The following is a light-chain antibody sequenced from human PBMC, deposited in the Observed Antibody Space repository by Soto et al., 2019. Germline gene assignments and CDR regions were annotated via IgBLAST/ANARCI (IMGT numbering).Light chain of an antibody. CDR3: QQYNTYPWT. J-gene: IGKJ1*01. V-gene: IGKV1-16*02. CDR1: QDIGSY. Sequence: DIQMTQSPSSLSASVGDRVTITCRASQDIGSYLAWFQQKPGKAPKSSTYVASSFQSGVPSKFSGSGSGTDFTLTITSLQPEDFATYYCQQYNTYPWTFGQGTKVDIK. CDR2: VAS.